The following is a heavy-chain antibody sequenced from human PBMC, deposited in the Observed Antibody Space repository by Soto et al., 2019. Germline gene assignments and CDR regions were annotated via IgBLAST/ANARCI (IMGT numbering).Heavy chain of an antibody. V-gene: IGHV1-2*02. J-gene: IGHJ4*02. Sequence: GASVKVSCKASGYTFTGYYIHWVRQAPGQGLEWMGWINPDSGVTNYAQKFQGRVTMTGDTSISTAYMELSRLRSNDTAVYYCARDTGLWLASARDDDWCQGT. CDR1: GYTFTGYY. CDR3: ARDTGLWLASARDDD. CDR2: INPDSGVT. D-gene: IGHD2-21*01.